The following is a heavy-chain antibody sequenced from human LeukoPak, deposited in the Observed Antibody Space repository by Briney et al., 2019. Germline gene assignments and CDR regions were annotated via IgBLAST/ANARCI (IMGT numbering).Heavy chain of an antibody. CDR2: TFYKSKWVN. CDR3: ARGLYCSGGSCYNWFDP. CDR1: GDXVSSSSAA. J-gene: IGHJ5*02. D-gene: IGHD2-15*01. V-gene: IGHV6-1*01. Sequence: SQTLSLTCAISGDXVSSSSAAWNWLRQSPSRGLEWLGRTFYKSKWVNHYAGSVKSRITINADTSRNQFSLHLKSVNSEDTAVYYCARGLYCSGGSCYNWFDPWGQGTLVTVSS.